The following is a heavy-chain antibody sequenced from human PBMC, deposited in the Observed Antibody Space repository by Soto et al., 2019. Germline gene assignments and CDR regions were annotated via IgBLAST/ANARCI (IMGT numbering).Heavy chain of an antibody. D-gene: IGHD1-20*01. Sequence: VQLWQPGAGVKKPGASLKVSGKASGTLFTTKVINWVRRAPGQGLGGRGWLNPTSGNTGYAQKFQGRVTMTRNTSINTAYMELSSLGSDDTAVYYCARDHRYNWNDEGWFDPWGQGTLVTVSS. J-gene: IGHJ5*02. CDR3: ARDHRYNWNDEGWFDP. CDR1: GTLFTTKV. CDR2: LNPTSGNT. V-gene: IGHV1-8*01.